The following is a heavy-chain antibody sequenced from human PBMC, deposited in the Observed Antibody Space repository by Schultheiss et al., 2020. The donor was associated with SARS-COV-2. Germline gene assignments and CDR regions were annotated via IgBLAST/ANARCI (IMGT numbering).Heavy chain of an antibody. CDR1: GFTFSSYG. V-gene: IGHV3-30*06. CDR2: ISSDGSNK. CDR3: ARDPASMVRGVIIATMAWFDY. J-gene: IGHJ4*02. D-gene: IGHD3-10*01. Sequence: GGSLRLSCAASGFTFSSYGMHWVRQAPGKGLEWVAVISSDGSNKYYADSMKGRFTISRDNSKNTLYLQMNSLRAEDTAVYYCARDPASMVRGVIIATMAWFDYWGQGTLVTVSS.